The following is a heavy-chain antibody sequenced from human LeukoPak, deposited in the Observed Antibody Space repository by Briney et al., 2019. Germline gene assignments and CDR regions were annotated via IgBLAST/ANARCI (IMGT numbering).Heavy chain of an antibody. Sequence: SETLSLTCTVSGGSISSYYWSWIRQPPGKGLEWIGYIYYSGSTNYNPSLKSRVTISVDTSKNQFSLKLSSVTAADTAVYYCARLYYYDSSGFDYWGQGTLVTVSS. CDR3: ARLYYYDSSGFDY. CDR1: GGSISSYY. J-gene: IGHJ4*02. D-gene: IGHD3-22*01. V-gene: IGHV4-59*08. CDR2: IYYSGST.